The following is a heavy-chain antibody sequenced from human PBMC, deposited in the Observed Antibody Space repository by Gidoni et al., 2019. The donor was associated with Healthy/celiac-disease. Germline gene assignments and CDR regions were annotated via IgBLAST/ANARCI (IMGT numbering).Heavy chain of an antibody. V-gene: IGHV3-23*01. CDR2: ISGSGGST. CDR3: ANCLIGY. J-gene: IGHJ4*02. Sequence: EVQLLESGGCLVQPGGSLRLSCAASGFTFSSYAMSWVRQDPGKGLEWGAAISGSGGSTYYADSVKGRFKISREKSKNTLDLKMNSLRAEDTAVYDGANCLIGYWGQGTLVTVSS. D-gene: IGHD2-21*01. CDR1: GFTFSSYA.